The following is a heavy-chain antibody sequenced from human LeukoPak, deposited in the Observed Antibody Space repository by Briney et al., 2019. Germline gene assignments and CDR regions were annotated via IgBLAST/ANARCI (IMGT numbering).Heavy chain of an antibody. CDR1: GFTFSSYA. CDR2: ISYDGSNK. Sequence: GGSLRLSCAASGFTFSSYAMHWVRQAPGKGLEWVAVISYDGSNKYYADSVKGRFTISRDNSKSTLYLQMNSLRAEDAAVYYCARFGTVTTSIFDYWGQGTLVTVSS. J-gene: IGHJ4*02. V-gene: IGHV3-30-3*01. D-gene: IGHD4-11*01. CDR3: ARFGTVTTSIFDY.